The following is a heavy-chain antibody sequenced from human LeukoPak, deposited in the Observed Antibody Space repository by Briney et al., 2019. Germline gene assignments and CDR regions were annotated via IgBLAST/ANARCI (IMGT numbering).Heavy chain of an antibody. Sequence: GGSLRLSCAASGFTFDDYGMSWVRQVPGKGLEWVSYISSSGRTIFYADSVKGRFTISRDNAKDSLYLQMNSLRAEDTAVYYCARQQPAFDFWGQGTLVTVSS. CDR2: ISSSGRTI. V-gene: IGHV3-48*03. CDR1: GFTFDDYG. D-gene: IGHD6-13*01. J-gene: IGHJ4*02. CDR3: ARQQPAFDF.